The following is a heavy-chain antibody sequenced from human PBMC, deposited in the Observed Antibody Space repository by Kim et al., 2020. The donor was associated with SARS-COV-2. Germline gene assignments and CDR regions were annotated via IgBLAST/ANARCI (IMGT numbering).Heavy chain of an antibody. J-gene: IGHJ4*02. CDR2: IYYSGST. CDR3: ARAGECSVGSCYPYFDY. V-gene: IGHV4-31*03. D-gene: IGHD2-15*01. Sequence: SETLSLTCTVSGGSISSGGYYWSWIRQHPGKGLEWIGYIYYSGSTYYNPSLKSRVTISVDTSKNQFSLKLSSVTAADTAVYYCARAGECSVGSCYPYFDYWGQGTLVTVSS. CDR1: GGSISSGGYY.